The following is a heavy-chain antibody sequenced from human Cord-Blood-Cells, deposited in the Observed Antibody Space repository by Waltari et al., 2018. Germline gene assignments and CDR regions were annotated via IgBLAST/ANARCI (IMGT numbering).Heavy chain of an antibody. Sequence: QVQLVQSGAEVKKPGASVKVSCKASGYTFTGYYMHWVRQAPGQGLEWMGWINPNSGGTNYAQKFQGRVTMTRETSISTAYRELSRLRSDDTAVYYCARGTYYYDSSGYYSGYFQHWGQGTLVTVSS. V-gene: IGHV1-2*02. CDR3: ARGTYYYDSSGYYSGYFQH. J-gene: IGHJ1*01. D-gene: IGHD3-22*01. CDR2: INPNSGGT. CDR1: GYTFTGYY.